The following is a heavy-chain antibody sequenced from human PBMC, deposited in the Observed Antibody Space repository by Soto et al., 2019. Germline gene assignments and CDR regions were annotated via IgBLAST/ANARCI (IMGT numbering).Heavy chain of an antibody. Sequence: QLQLQESGPGLVKPSETLSLTCTVSGGSISSSSYYWGWIRQPPGKGLEWIGSIYYSGSTYYNPSLKSRVTISVDTSKNQFSLKLSSVTAPDTDVYYCARHPYYGDYYFDYWGQGTLVTVSS. J-gene: IGHJ4*02. CDR2: IYYSGST. CDR1: GGSISSSSYY. D-gene: IGHD4-17*01. V-gene: IGHV4-39*01. CDR3: ARHPYYGDYYFDY.